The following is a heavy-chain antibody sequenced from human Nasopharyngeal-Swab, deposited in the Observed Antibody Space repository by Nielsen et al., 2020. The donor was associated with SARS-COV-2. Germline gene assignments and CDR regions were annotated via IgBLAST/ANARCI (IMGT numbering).Heavy chain of an antibody. Sequence: SQTLSLTCAISGDSLSSSSAAWNWIRQSPSGGLEWLGRTYYRSKWYNDYAVSVKSRITINPDTSKNQFSLHLNSVTPEDTAVYYCARARGSYGDYYYYYYTDVWGKGTTVTVSS. CDR2: TYYRSKWYN. CDR1: GDSLSSSSAA. J-gene: IGHJ6*03. CDR3: ARARGSYGDYYYYYYTDV. D-gene: IGHD4-17*01. V-gene: IGHV6-1*01.